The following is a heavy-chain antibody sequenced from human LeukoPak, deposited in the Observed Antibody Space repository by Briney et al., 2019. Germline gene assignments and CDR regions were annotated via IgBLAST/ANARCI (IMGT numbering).Heavy chain of an antibody. D-gene: IGHD6-6*01. V-gene: IGHV1-2*02. CDR1: GYTFTGYY. CDR3: ARDRVAARKFDY. Sequence: ASVKVSCKASGYTFTGYYMHWVRQAPGQGLEWMGWINPNSGGTNYAQKFQGRVTMTRDTSISTAYMELSRLRSDDTAVYYCARDRVAARKFDYWGQGTLVTVSS. CDR2: INPNSGGT. J-gene: IGHJ4*02.